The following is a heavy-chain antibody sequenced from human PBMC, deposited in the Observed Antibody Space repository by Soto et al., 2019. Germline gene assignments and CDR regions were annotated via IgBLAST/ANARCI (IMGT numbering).Heavy chain of an antibody. CDR2: ISYSGST. V-gene: IGHV4-39*01. CDR1: GGSISSTSYY. D-gene: IGHD3-9*01. J-gene: IGHJ5*02. Sequence: PSETLSLTCTVSGGSISSTSYYWGWIRQPPGKGLEWVGSISYSGSTYYNPSLKTRITISIDTTKNQFSLKLSSVTAADTALYYCARPRYFDWLAQEYKWFDPWGQGTLVTVS. CDR3: ARPRYFDWLAQEYKWFDP.